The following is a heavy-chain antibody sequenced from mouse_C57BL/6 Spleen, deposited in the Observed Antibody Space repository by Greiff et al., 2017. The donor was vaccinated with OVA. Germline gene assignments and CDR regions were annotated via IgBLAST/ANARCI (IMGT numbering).Heavy chain of an antibody. D-gene: IGHD2-5*01. V-gene: IGHV1-52*01. CDR1: GYTFTSYW. Sequence: VQLQQSGAELVRPGSSVKLSCKASGYTFTSYWMHWVKQRPIQGLEWIGNIDPSDSETHYNQKFKDKATLTVDKSSSTAYMQLSSLTSEDSAVYYCARQGYSTWYFDVWGTGTTVTVSS. CDR2: IDPSDSET. J-gene: IGHJ1*03. CDR3: ARQGYSTWYFDV.